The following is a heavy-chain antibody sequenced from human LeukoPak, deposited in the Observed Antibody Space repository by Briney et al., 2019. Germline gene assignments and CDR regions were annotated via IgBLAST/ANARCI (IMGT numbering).Heavy chain of an antibody. Sequence: GGSLRLSCAASGFTFSSYAMSWVRQAPGKGLEWASFIRNKGHGGTTEYAASVKGRFTISRDDSKSIAYLQMDGLKTEDTAVYYCSRVCKSSLAYYFYYMDVWGKGTTVTVSS. D-gene: IGHD1-26*01. CDR3: SRVCKSSLAYYFYYMDV. CDR1: GFTFSSYA. J-gene: IGHJ6*03. CDR2: IRNKGHGGTT. V-gene: IGHV3-49*04.